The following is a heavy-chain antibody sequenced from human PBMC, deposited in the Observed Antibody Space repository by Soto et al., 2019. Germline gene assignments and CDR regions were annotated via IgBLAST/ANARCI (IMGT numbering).Heavy chain of an antibody. CDR2: IIPIFGTA. CDR1: GGTFSSYA. D-gene: IGHD6-6*01. CDR3: ARPYSSSFYYYGLDV. V-gene: IGHV1-69*05. J-gene: IGHJ6*02. Sequence: QVQLVQSGAEVKKPGSSVKVSCKASGGTFSSYAXXXXXXXXGQGLEWMGGIIPIFGTANYAQKFQGRVTXXXXXSXXXXXXXXXXXRXXDTAVYYCARPYSSSFYYYGLDVWGQGTTVTVSS.